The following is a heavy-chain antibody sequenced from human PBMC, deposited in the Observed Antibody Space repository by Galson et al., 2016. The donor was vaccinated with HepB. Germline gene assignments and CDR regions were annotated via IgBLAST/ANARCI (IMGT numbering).Heavy chain of an antibody. CDR1: GGTFSSYA. CDR2: IIPMFQTA. V-gene: IGHV1-69*13. D-gene: IGHD6-13*01. Sequence: SVKVSCKASGGTFSSYAISWVRQAPGQGLEWMGGIIPMFQTANYAQKFQGRGTITADESTSTVYMELRSLRSEDTAVYYCARDRIAAASTGDYYYYGMDVWGQGTAVTVSS. CDR3: ARDRIAAASTGDYYYYGMDV. J-gene: IGHJ6*02.